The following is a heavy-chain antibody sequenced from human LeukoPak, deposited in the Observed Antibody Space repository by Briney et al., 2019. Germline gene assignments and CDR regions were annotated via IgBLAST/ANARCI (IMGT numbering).Heavy chain of an antibody. J-gene: IGHJ3*02. V-gene: IGHV1-69*05. CDR3: ATKGPANSSGYYRPDAFDI. Sequence: SVKVSCKASGGTFSSYAISWVRQAPGQGLEWIGRIIPIFGTANYAQKFQGRVTITTDESTSTAYMELSSLRSEDTAVYYCATKGPANSSGYYRPDAFDIWGQGTMVTVSS. CDR2: IIPIFGTA. CDR1: GGTFSSYA. D-gene: IGHD3-22*01.